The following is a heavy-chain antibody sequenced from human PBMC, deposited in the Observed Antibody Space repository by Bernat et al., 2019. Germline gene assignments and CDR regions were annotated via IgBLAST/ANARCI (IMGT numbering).Heavy chain of an antibody. CDR2: IYSNGNT. CDR3: ASSARAEAAGLIDY. V-gene: IGHV3-53*01. D-gene: IGHD6-13*01. Sequence: EVQLAESGGGLIQPGGSLRLSCAASGFSVSSNFMSWVRQTPGRGPEWVSFIYSNGNTYHADSVKGRFTISRDTSNNALYLQMNNLRAEDTAVYYCASSARAEAAGLIDYWGQGTLVTVSP. CDR1: GFSVSSNF. J-gene: IGHJ4*02.